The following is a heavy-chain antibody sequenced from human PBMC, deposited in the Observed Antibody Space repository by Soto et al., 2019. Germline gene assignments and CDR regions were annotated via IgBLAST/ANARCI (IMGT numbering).Heavy chain of an antibody. V-gene: IGHV4-31*03. D-gene: IGHD4-17*01. Sequence: SETLSLTCTVSGGSISSGGYYWSWIRQHPGKGLEWIGYIYYSGSTYYNPSLKSRVTISVDTSKNQFSLKLSSVTAADTAVYYCASNDYGDTNWFDPWGQGTLVTVSS. CDR1: GGSISSGGYY. CDR3: ASNDYGDTNWFDP. CDR2: IYYSGST. J-gene: IGHJ5*02.